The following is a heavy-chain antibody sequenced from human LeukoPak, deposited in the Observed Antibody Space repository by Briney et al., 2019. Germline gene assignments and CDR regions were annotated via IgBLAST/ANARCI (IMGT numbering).Heavy chain of an antibody. CDR1: GFTVSSKY. Sequence: GGSLRLSCAASGFTVSSKYMSWVRQAPGKGLEWVSVIYSGGSTYYADSVKGRFTISRDNSKNTLYLQMNSLRAEDTAVYYCASYDSSGYYFDYWGQGTLVTVPS. V-gene: IGHV3-66*01. CDR2: IYSGGST. D-gene: IGHD3-22*01. CDR3: ASYDSSGYYFDY. J-gene: IGHJ4*02.